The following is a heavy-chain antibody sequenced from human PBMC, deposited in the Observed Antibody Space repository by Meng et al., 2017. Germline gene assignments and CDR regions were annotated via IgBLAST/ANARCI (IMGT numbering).Heavy chain of an antibody. D-gene: IGHD4-23*01. CDR3: AREIASRGNHAR. J-gene: IGHJ4*02. Sequence: HVEVVQVWAGVKEPGASVKGSCKASGSRFTGYYIRWVRQAPGQGLEWMGQINPNSGVTNFAQRFQGRVTMTRDTSISTAYMELSRLTSDDTAVYYCAREIASRGNHARWGQGTLVTVSS. CDR1: GSRFTGYY. V-gene: IGHV1-2*06. CDR2: INPNSGVT.